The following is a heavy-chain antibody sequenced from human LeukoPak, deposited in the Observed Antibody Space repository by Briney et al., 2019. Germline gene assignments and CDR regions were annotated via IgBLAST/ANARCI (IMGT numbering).Heavy chain of an antibody. CDR3: ARSRVESGTYYYYFDY. V-gene: IGHV1-18*01. CDR2: ISAYNGNT. D-gene: IGHD1-26*01. CDR1: GHTFTSYG. Sequence: ASVKVSCKASGHTFTSYGISWVRQAPGQGLEWMGWISAYNGNTNYAQKFQGRVTMTTDTPTSTAYMELRSLRSDDTAVYYCARSRVESGTYYYYFDYWGQGTLVTVSS. J-gene: IGHJ4*02.